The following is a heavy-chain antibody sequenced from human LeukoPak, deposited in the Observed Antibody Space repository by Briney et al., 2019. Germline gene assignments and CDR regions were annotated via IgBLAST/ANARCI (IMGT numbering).Heavy chain of an antibody. CDR1: GGSISSSSYY. CDR3: GGKGPHPRHYFDY. Sequence: PSETLSLTCTVSGGSISSSSYYWGWIRQPPGKGLEWIGSIYYSGSTYYNPSLKSRVTISVDTSKNQFSLKLSSVTAADTAVYYCGGKGPHPRHYFDYWGQGTLVTVSS. J-gene: IGHJ4*02. D-gene: IGHD4-23*01. V-gene: IGHV4-39*07. CDR2: IYYSGST.